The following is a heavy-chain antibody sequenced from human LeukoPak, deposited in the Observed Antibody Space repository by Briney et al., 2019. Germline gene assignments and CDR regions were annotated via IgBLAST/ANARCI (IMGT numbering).Heavy chain of an antibody. J-gene: IGHJ4*02. V-gene: IGHV1-46*01. D-gene: IGHD4-17*01. CDR1: GYTFTSYY. CDR2: INPSSGGA. Sequence: ASVKVSCKASGYTFTSYYMHWVRQAPGQGLEWMGIINPSSGGATYAQKFQDRVTMTRDTSTSTVYLELSSLRSEDTALYYCARIDYGVGSRCWGQGTLVTVSS. CDR3: ARIDYGVGSRC.